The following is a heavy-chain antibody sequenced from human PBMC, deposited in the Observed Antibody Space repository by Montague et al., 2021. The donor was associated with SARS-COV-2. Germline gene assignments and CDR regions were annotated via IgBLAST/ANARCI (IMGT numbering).Heavy chain of an antibody. CDR3: GRQGSSSSWYGGYDYGMDV. D-gene: IGHD6-13*01. V-gene: IGHV4-39*01. CDR2: IYYSGST. CDR1: GGSISSSSYY. Sequence: SETLSLTCTVSGGSISSSSYYWGWIRQPPGKGLEWIGSIYYSGSTYYTSSLKSRATISVDTSKNQSSLKLSSVPAADTAVYYCGRQGSSSSWYGGYDYGMDVWGQGTTVTVSS. J-gene: IGHJ6*02.